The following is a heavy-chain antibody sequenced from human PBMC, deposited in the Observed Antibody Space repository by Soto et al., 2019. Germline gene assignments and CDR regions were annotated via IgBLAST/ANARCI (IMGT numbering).Heavy chain of an antibody. J-gene: IGHJ4*02. Sequence: PSETLSLTCAVYGGSFSGYYWSWIRQPPGKGLEWIGYIYYSGSTNYNPSLKSRVTISVDTSKNQLSLKLSYVTAADTAVYYCARDSAGLNVLRYFDWFPGFDYWGQGTLVTVS. CDR1: GGSFSGYY. V-gene: IGHV4-59*01. CDR3: ARDSAGLNVLRYFDWFPGFDY. CDR2: IYYSGST. D-gene: IGHD3-9*01.